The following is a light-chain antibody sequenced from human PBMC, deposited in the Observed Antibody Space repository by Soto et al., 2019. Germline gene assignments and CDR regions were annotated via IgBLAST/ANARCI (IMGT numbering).Light chain of an antibody. V-gene: IGKV1-5*03. CDR1: QSISSW. CDR3: QHYNSYSEA. CDR2: KAS. J-gene: IGKJ1*01. Sequence: DIQMTQSPSTVSASVGDRVTITCRASQSISSWLSWYQQKPGKAPKLLIYKASTLKSGVPSRFSGSGSGTEFTLTISSLQPDDFATYYCQHYNSYSEAFGQGTKA.